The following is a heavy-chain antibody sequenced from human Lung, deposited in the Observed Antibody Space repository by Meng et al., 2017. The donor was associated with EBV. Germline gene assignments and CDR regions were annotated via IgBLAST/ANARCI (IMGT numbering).Heavy chain of an antibody. J-gene: IGHJ5*02. V-gene: IGHV4-34*01. D-gene: IGHD6-13*01. CDR2: INYSGIT. Sequence: QVRIEQGGGGLLKPSETLSLTCGVSGRSFSSSYWSWIRQPPGKGLEWIGQINYSGITNYNPSLKSRVTISVDTSRNQFSLKLSSVTAADTAVYFCARATVVVPSGIYWFDPWGQGTLVTVSS. CDR3: ARATVVVPSGIYWFDP. CDR1: GRSFSSSY.